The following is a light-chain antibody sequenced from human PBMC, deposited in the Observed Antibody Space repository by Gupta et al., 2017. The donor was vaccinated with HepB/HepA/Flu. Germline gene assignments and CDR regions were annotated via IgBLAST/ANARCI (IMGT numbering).Light chain of an antibody. J-gene: IGKJ4*01. CDR1: QSVCYSPENHEY. V-gene: IGKV4-1*01. Sequence: DIVMRQLPDSLPVSLGERATIICTSSQSVCYSPENHEYLAWYQQKRGQPPDLLTYWASPRDYGVPDRISNRGSGAYFTLIISRRPAEDVAVYCFHQEHSSPFTFGGGTKLEIK. CDR2: WAS. CDR3: HQEHSSPFT.